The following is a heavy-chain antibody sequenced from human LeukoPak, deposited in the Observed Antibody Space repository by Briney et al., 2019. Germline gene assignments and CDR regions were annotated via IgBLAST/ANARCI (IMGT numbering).Heavy chain of an antibody. J-gene: IGHJ3*02. CDR2: IYLDDSDA. CDR1: GYTFASQW. D-gene: IGHD3-3*01. CDR3: VRHGVAPYFDAFDI. Sequence: GEPPKISCKASGYTFASQWIGWVRQMPGKGLEWVAIIYLDDSDARYSPSFHGQVTISADKSFNIAYLQWSSLQASDTAMYYCVRHGVAPYFDAFDIWGQGTLVAVSS. V-gene: IGHV5-51*01.